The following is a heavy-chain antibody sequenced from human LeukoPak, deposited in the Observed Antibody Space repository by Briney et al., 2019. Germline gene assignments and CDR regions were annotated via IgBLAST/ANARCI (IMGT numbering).Heavy chain of an antibody. CDR2: ISGSGGST. V-gene: IGHV3-23*01. CDR1: GFTFSSYA. CDR3: AKEEFECGGDCRYGMDV. Sequence: GGSLRLSCAASGFTFSSYAMSWVRQAPGKGLEWVSAISGSGGSTYYADSVKGRFTISRDNSKNTLYLQMNSLRAEDTPVYYCAKEEFECGGDCRYGMDVWGQGTTVTVSS. D-gene: IGHD2-21*02. J-gene: IGHJ6*02.